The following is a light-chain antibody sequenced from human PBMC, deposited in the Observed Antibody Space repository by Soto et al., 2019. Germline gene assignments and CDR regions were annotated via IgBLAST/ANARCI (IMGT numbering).Light chain of an antibody. V-gene: IGKV3-11*01. CDR3: QQRKHWPPLT. Sequence: EVVLTQSPATLSLSPGERAILSCRASQSVEKYLAWYQQKPGQAPRLLIYDASNRATGIPARFSGSGSETDFTLTINSLEPEDFAVYYCQQRKHWPPLTFGGGTKVEIK. J-gene: IGKJ4*01. CDR2: DAS. CDR1: QSVEKY.